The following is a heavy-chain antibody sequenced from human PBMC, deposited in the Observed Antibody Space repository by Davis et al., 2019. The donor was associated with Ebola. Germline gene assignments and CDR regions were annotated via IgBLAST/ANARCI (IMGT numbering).Heavy chain of an antibody. Sequence: AASVKVSCKASGYTFTNYGTTWVRQAPGQGLEWMGWINPHNGNTNYAQNVQGRVIMTSDTATTTAYMEVGSLRSDDTAVYYCARVGTTVTTSYYYYGMDVWGKGTTVTVSS. CDR1: GYTFTNYG. D-gene: IGHD4-11*01. CDR3: ARVGTTVTTSYYYYGMDV. V-gene: IGHV1-18*04. J-gene: IGHJ6*04. CDR2: INPHNGNT.